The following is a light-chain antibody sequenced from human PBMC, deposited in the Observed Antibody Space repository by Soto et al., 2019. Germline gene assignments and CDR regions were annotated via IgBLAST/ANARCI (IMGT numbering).Light chain of an antibody. Sequence: HSVLTQPPSVSGAPGQRVTISCTGSSSNIGAGYDVHWYQQLPGTAPKHLIYGNSNRPSGVPDRFSGSKSGTSASLAITGLQAEDEPDYYCQSYDSSLSAVVFGGGTKVTVL. J-gene: IGLJ2*01. CDR1: SSNIGAGYD. CDR2: GNS. CDR3: QSYDSSLSAVV. V-gene: IGLV1-40*01.